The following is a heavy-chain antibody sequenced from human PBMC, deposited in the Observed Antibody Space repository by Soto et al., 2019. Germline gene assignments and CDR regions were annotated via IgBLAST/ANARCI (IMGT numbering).Heavy chain of an antibody. J-gene: IGHJ4*02. Sequence: EVQLVESGGGLVKPGGSLRLSCAASGFSFSNAWMSWVRQAPGKGLEWVGRIKSKTDGGTTDYAAPVKGRFTISRDDSKNTLYLQMNSLKTEDTAVYYCTTDDYIWGFDYWGQGTLVTVSS. D-gene: IGHD3-16*01. V-gene: IGHV3-15*01. CDR3: TTDDYIWGFDY. CDR1: GFSFSNAW. CDR2: IKSKTDGGTT.